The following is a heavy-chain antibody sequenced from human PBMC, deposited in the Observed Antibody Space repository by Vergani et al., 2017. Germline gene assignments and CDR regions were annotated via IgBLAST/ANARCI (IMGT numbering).Heavy chain of an antibody. Sequence: QVQLVQSGAEVKKPGASVKVSCKASGYTFTSYDINWVRQATGQGLEWMGWMNPNRGNTGYAQKLQGRVTMTRNTSISTAYMERSSLRSEYTAVYYCAMEGPDGSGSYHPIWDYYYGMDVWGQGTTVTVSS. CDR3: AMEGPDGSGSYHPIWDYYYGMDV. J-gene: IGHJ6*02. CDR2: MNPNRGNT. V-gene: IGHV1-8*01. CDR1: GYTFTSYD. D-gene: IGHD3-10*01.